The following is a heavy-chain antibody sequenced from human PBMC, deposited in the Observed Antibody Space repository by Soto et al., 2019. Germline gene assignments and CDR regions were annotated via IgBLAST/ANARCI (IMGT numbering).Heavy chain of an antibody. D-gene: IGHD2-15*01. CDR3: APLSVSLSGPYGIRV. CDR1: GYSVTSSDYY. V-gene: IGHV4-39*01. J-gene: IGHJ6*02. Sequence: SETLSLTCSVSGYSVTSSDYYWAWIRQPPGKGLEWIGSMFYSGLTYYNPSLKSRVTLSVDTSKNQFSVRLNSVTAADTAVYYCAPLSVSLSGPYGIRVWGQGTTVTVSS. CDR2: MFYSGLT.